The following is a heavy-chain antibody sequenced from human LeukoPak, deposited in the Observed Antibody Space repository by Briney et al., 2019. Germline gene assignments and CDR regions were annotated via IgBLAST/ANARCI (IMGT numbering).Heavy chain of an antibody. Sequence: EASVKVSCKASGYTFTDYYLHWVRQAPGQGFEWMGWINPNSGDTNYAQKFQGRVTMTRNTSISTAYMELSSLRSEDTAVYYCARHGGATFDYWGQGTLVTVSS. D-gene: IGHD1-26*01. V-gene: IGHV1-2*02. J-gene: IGHJ4*02. CDR2: INPNSGDT. CDR1: GYTFTDYY. CDR3: ARHGGATFDY.